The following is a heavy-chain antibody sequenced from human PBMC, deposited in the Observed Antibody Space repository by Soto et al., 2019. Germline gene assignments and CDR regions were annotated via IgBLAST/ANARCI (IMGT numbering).Heavy chain of an antibody. J-gene: IGHJ4*02. Sequence: EAQLLESGGGSVQPGGSLRLSCAASGFTFSSYAMHWVRRPPGKGLEWVSSISGSGGTAYYADSVKGRFSISRDSLVNTLYLQMNSLRAEDTAVYYCAKGRGQNWSFDYWGQGTLVTVSP. CDR3: AKGRGQNWSFDY. CDR2: ISGSGGTA. CDR1: GFTFSSYA. V-gene: IGHV3-23*01. D-gene: IGHD1-1*01.